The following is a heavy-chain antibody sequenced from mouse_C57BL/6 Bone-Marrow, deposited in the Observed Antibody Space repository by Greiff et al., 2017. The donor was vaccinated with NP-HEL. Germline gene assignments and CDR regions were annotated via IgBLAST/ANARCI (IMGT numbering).Heavy chain of an antibody. CDR1: GYAFSSSW. CDR2: IYPGDGDT. CDR3: ARPLYSNLFAY. J-gene: IGHJ3*01. Sequence: QVQLQQSGPELVKPGASVKISCKASGYAFSSSWMNWVKQRPGKGLEWIGRIYPGDGDTNYNGKFKGTATLTADKSSSTAYMQLSSLTSEDSAVYFCARPLYSNLFAYWGQGTLVTVSA. V-gene: IGHV1-82*01. D-gene: IGHD2-5*01.